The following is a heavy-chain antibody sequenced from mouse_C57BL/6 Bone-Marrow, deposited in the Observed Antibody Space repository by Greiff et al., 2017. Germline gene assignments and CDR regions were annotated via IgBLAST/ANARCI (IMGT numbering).Heavy chain of an antibody. CDR3: ARHTMITAWFAY. CDR1: GFTFSSYG. V-gene: IGHV5-6*01. CDR2: ISSGGSYT. D-gene: IGHD2-4*01. Sequence: SGGDLVKPGGSLKLSCAASGFTFSSYGMSWVRQTPDKRLEWVATISSGGSYTYYPDSVKGRFTISRDNAKNTLYLQMSSLKSEDTAMYYCARHTMITAWFAYWGQGTLVTVSA. J-gene: IGHJ3*01.